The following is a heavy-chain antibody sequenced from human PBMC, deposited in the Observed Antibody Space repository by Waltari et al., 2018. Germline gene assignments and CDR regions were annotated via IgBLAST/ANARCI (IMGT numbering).Heavy chain of an antibody. D-gene: IGHD3-22*01. Sequence: QVQLQQWGAGLLKPSETLSLTCAVYGGSFSDYYWSWIRQPPGKGLEWIGEINHSGSTNYNPSLKSRVTISADTSKNQFSLKLSSVTAADTAVYYCARAGLRFYYDGSSSIDYWGQGTLVTVSS. J-gene: IGHJ4*02. V-gene: IGHV4-34*02. CDR2: INHSGST. CDR3: ARAGLRFYYDGSSSIDY. CDR1: GGSFSDYY.